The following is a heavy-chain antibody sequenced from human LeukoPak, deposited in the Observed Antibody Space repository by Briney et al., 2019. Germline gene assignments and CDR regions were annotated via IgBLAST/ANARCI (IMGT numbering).Heavy chain of an antibody. CDR1: GGSISSGDYY. CDR3: ANSGTMIVDDAFDI. V-gene: IGHV4-30-4*08. CDR2: IYYSGST. D-gene: IGHD3-22*01. Sequence: PSETLSLTCTVSGGSISSGDYYWSWIRQPPGKGLEWIGYIYYSGSTYYNPSLKSRVTISVDTSKNQFSLKLSSVTAADTAVYYCANSGTMIVDDAFDIWGQGTMVTVSS. J-gene: IGHJ3*02.